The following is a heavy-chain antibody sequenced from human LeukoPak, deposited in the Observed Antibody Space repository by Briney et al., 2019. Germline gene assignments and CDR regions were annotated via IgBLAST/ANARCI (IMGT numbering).Heavy chain of an antibody. CDR1: GYSISSGYY. Sequence: SETLSLTCAVSGYSISSGYYWGWIRQPPGKGLEWIGSIYHSGSTYYNPSLKSRVTISVDTSKNQFSLKLSSVTAADTAVYYCARQLSPYYDFRSGYYAPYYYYYMDVWGKGTTVTVSS. J-gene: IGHJ6*03. CDR2: IYHSGST. CDR3: ARQLSPYYDFRSGYYAPYYYYYMDV. V-gene: IGHV4-38-2*01. D-gene: IGHD3-3*01.